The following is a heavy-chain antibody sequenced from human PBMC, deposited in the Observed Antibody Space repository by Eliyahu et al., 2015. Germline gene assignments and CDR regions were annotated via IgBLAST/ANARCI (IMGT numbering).Heavy chain of an antibody. Sequence: QVHLVESGGGVVQPGRSLRLXCAASGFXFGRYGMHWVRQAPGKGLEWVAVISYDGNDKYYADSVRGRFTFSRDNSKNTLYLQMNSLRAEDTAIYYCAKDFSEAAADYYFDYWGQGTLVTVSS. J-gene: IGHJ4*02. V-gene: IGHV3-30*18. CDR3: AKDFSEAAADYYFDY. CDR1: GFXFGRYG. D-gene: IGHD6-13*01. CDR2: ISYDGNDK.